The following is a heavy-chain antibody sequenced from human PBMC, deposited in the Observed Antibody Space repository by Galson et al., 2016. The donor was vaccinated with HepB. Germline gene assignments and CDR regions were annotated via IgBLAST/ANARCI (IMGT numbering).Heavy chain of an antibody. CDR2: ISRDGRNT. D-gene: IGHD2-2*01. Sequence: SLRLSCAASGFTFDDYTMHWVRQAPGKGLEWVSLISRDGRNTYQADSVRGRFTISRDNSKNSLYLQMNSLRAEDTALYYCAKDDCSSPNCYGPFDYWGQGTLVTVSS. V-gene: IGHV3-43*01. CDR3: AKDDCSSPNCYGPFDY. J-gene: IGHJ4*02. CDR1: GFTFDDYT.